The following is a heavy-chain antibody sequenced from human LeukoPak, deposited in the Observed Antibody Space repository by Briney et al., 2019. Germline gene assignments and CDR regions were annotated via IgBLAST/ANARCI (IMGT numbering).Heavy chain of an antibody. D-gene: IGHD4-17*01. J-gene: IGHJ4*02. Sequence: GGSLRLSCAGSGFTFSSYAMSWVRQAPGKGLEWVSGISGSDSSKLYADSVKGRFTISRDTSKNTLYLQMNSLRAEDTAVYYCAKTRTTVTTGNYFDYWGQGTLVTVSS. CDR3: AKTRTTVTTGNYFDY. CDR1: GFTFSSYA. V-gene: IGHV3-23*01. CDR2: ISGSDSSK.